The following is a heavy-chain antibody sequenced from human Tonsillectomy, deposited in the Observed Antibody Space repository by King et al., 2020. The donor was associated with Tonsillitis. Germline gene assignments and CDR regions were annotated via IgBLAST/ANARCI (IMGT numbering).Heavy chain of an antibody. CDR2: IRYDGTNE. CDR1: GFNFSTYG. Sequence: VQLVESGGGVVQPGGSLRLSCAASGFNFSTYGMHWVRQAPGKGLEWVAFIRYDGTNEYYADSVEGRFTISRDTSKSTLYLQMNSLSAEDTTLYYCAKPPRGYSYPLSFYFDSWGQGTLVTVSS. V-gene: IGHV3-30*02. J-gene: IGHJ4*02. CDR3: AKPPRGYSYPLSFYFDS. D-gene: IGHD5-18*01.